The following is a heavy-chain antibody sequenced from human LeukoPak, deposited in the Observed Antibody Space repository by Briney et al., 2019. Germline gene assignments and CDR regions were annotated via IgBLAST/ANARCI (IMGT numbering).Heavy chain of an antibody. Sequence: ASVSPSPAASRFTFTSSAIRWGRQARGQRLEWIGWIVVGSGTTNYAQKFQERVTITRYIATSTAYKDLRSLRSEDSSVYYCAAVPSGDATNYCSGGSCPDYY. D-gene: IGHD2-15*01. CDR1: RFTFTSSA. CDR2: IVVGSGTT. CDR3: AAVPSGDATNYCSGGSCPDYY. J-gene: IGHJ6*01. V-gene: IGHV1-58*02.